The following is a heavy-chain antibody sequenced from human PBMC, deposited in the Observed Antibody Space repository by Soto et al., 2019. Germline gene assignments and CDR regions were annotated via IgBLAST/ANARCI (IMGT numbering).Heavy chain of an antibody. V-gene: IGHV3-7*01. J-gene: IGHJ6*03. CDR2: IKQDGSEK. D-gene: IGHD2-8*02. CDR3: ARESWWRYYYYYYYMDV. Sequence: EVQLVESGGGLVQPGGSLRLSCAASGFTFSSYWMSWVRQAPGKGLEWVANIKQDGSEKYYVDSVKGRFTISRDNAKNSLYLQMNSLRAEDTAVYYCARESWWRYYYYYYYMDVWGKGTTVTVSS. CDR1: GFTFSSYW.